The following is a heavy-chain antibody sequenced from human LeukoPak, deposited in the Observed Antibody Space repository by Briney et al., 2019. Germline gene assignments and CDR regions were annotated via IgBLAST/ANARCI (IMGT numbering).Heavy chain of an antibody. J-gene: IGHJ5*01. CDR1: GFTFEDHG. CDR2: INWNGGRT. D-gene: IGHD3-22*01. Sequence: PGGSLILSCTASGFTFEDHGMSWVRQGPGRGLEWVCGINWNGGRTGYVDSVKGRFTNSRDNDKNSLYLQLDSLRADDTAFYYCARGHDSSAFHALDSWGHGTLVTVSS. V-gene: IGHV3-20*04. CDR3: ARGHDSSAFHALDS.